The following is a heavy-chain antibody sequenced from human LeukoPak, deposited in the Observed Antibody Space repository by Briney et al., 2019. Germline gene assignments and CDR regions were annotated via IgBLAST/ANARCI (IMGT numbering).Heavy chain of an antibody. CDR1: GFTFDDYA. CDR2: ISWNSGSI. Sequence: GGSLRLSCAASGFTFDDYAMHWVRQAPGKGLVWVSGISWNSGSIGYADSVKGRFTISRDNAKNSLYLQMNSLRAEDTALYYCAKDLGSYDAFDIWGQGTMVTVSS. V-gene: IGHV3-9*01. D-gene: IGHD1-26*01. CDR3: AKDLGSYDAFDI. J-gene: IGHJ3*02.